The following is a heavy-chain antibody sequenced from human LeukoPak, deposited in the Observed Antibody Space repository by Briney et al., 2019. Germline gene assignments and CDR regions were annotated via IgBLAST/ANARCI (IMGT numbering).Heavy chain of an antibody. CDR2: INHSGST. V-gene: IGHV4-34*01. CDR3: ARGGWYSAYFQH. CDR1: GGSFSGYY. J-gene: IGHJ1*01. D-gene: IGHD6-19*01. Sequence: SETLSLTCAVYGGSFSGYYWSWIRQPPGKGLEWIGEINHSGSTSYNPSLKSRVTISVDTSKNQFSLKLSSVTPADTAVYYCARGGWYSAYFQHWGQGTLVTVSS.